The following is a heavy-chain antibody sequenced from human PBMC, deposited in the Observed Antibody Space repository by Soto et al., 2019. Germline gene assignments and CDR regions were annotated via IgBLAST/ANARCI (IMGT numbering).Heavy chain of an antibody. V-gene: IGHV2-5*02. CDR2: IYWDDDK. CDR3: THKPSTVYYFDY. J-gene: IGHJ4*02. D-gene: IGHD1-20*01. CDR1: GFSLSTSGVG. Sequence: SGPTLVNPTQTLTLTCPFSGFSLSTSGVGVGWIRQPPGKALEWLALIYWDDDKRYSPSLKSRLTITKDTSKNQVVLTMTNMDPVDTATYYCTHKPSTVYYFDYWGQGALVTVSS.